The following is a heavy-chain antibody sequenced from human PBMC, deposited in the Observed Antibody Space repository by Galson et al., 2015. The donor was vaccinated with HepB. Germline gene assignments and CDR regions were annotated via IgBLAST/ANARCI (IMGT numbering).Heavy chain of an antibody. CDR3: ARAQGYCSSTSCTPWFDP. Sequence: SVKVSCKASGYTFTSYGISWVRQAPGQGLEWMGWISAYNGNTNYAQKLQGRVTMTTDTSTSTAYMELRSLRSDDTAVYYCARAQGYCSSTSCTPWFDPWGQGTLVTVSS. CDR2: ISAYNGNT. J-gene: IGHJ5*02. CDR1: GYTFTSYG. D-gene: IGHD2-2*01. V-gene: IGHV1-18*04.